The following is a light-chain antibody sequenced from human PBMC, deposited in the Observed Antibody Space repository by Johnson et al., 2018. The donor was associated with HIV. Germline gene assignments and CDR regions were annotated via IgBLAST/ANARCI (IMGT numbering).Light chain of an antibody. CDR3: GTWDSSLSAGGFV. Sequence: QSVLTQPPSVSAAPGQKITVSCSGSSSNIGNNYVSWYQQLPGTAPKLLIYDNNKRPSGIPDRFSGSKSGSSATLGITGLPTGDEADYYCGTWDSSLSAGGFVFGTGTKVTVL. CDR1: SSNIGNNY. J-gene: IGLJ1*01. V-gene: IGLV1-51*01. CDR2: DNN.